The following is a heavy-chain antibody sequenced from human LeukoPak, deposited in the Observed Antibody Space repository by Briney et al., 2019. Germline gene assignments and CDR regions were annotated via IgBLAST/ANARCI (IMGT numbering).Heavy chain of an antibody. CDR3: ERIFLTYCRYDLNFFDS. CDR2: ISSLGTHT. V-gene: IGHV3-21*01. J-gene: IGHJ4*01. Sequence: GGSPRLSCAASGFSFSNYSMNWVRQAPGKGLEWVSSISSLGTHTYYADSVKGRFTISRDNANNSLFLQMNSLRGEDTAVYYCERIFLTYCRYDLNFFDSWGQSPGHRLP. D-gene: IGHD5-12*01. CDR1: GFSFSNYS.